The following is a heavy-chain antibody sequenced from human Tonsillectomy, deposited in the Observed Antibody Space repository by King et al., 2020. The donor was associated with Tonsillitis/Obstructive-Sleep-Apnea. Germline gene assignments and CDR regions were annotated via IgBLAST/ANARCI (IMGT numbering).Heavy chain of an antibody. V-gene: IGHV4-59*01. J-gene: IGHJ2*01. D-gene: IGHD3-10*01. CDR2: FYYSGST. CDR3: ARAREFGRYWYFDL. Sequence: QLQESGPGLVKPSETLSLTCTVSGGSISSYYWSWIRQPPGKGLEWIAYFYYSGSTKYNPSLKSRVTISVDTSKNQFSLKLSSVTAAETAVYYWARAREFGRYWYFDLWGRGTLVTVSS. CDR1: GGSISSYY.